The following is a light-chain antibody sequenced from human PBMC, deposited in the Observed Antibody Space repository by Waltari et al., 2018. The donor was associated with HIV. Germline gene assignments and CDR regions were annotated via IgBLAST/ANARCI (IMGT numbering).Light chain of an antibody. Sequence: EIVMTQSPATPSVSPGERDTLSCRASQSVSSNLAWYQQKPGQAPRLLIYGASTRATGIPARFSGSGSGTEFTLTISSLQSEDFAVYYCQQYNNWPWTFGQGTKVEIK. CDR1: QSVSSN. CDR2: GAS. CDR3: QQYNNWPWT. V-gene: IGKV3-15*01. J-gene: IGKJ1*01.